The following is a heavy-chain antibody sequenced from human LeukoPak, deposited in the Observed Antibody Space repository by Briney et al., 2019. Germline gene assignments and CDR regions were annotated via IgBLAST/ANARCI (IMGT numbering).Heavy chain of an antibody. V-gene: IGHV1-8*03. CDR3: ARGVVPAANKNYYYYYYMDV. J-gene: IGHJ6*03. CDR1: GYTFTSYD. D-gene: IGHD2-2*01. CDR2: MNPNSGNT. Sequence: AASVKVSCKASGYTFTSYDINWVRQATGQGLEWMGWMNPNSGNTGYAQKFQGRVTITRNTSISTAYMELSSPRSEDTAAYYCARGVVPAANKNYYYYYYMDVWGKGTTVTVSS.